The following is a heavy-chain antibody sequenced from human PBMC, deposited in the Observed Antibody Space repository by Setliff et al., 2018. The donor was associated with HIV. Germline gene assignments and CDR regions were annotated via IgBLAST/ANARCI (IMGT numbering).Heavy chain of an antibody. Sequence: KTSETLSLTCSVSGDSISSGSYYWSWIRLPAGKGLEWMGQIHTTGSTNYNPSLKSRVTISVDTSKNQISLKLSSVTAADTAMYYCARRGYSYVERVYYYYMDVWGKGTTVTVSS. CDR3: ARRGYSYVERVYYYYMDV. D-gene: IGHD5-18*01. CDR1: GDSISSGSYY. J-gene: IGHJ6*03. CDR2: IHTTGST. V-gene: IGHV4-61*09.